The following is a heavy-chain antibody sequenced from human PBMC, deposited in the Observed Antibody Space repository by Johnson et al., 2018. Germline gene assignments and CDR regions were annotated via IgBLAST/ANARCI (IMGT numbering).Heavy chain of an antibody. CDR3: PGGPGWCFDL. CDR1: GFTFSNYW. V-gene: IGHV3-7*01. CDR2: IKQDGSQE. J-gene: IGHJ2*01. Sequence: EVQLVESGGDLVQXGGSLRLSCVVSGFTFSNYWMTWVRQAPGRGLEWVAIIKQDGSQEHYVDSVKGRFTISRDNAKKSLFLQMNSRRAEDTAVYFSPGGPGWCFDLWGRGTLVTVSS.